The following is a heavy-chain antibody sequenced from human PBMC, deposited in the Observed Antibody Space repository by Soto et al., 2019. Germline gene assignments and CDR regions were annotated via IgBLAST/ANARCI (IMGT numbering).Heavy chain of an antibody. D-gene: IGHD3-9*01. CDR1: GGSISSGGYS. CDR3: ARGGLVDILTGYTEYYFDY. Sequence: PSETLSLTCAVSGGSISSGGYSWIWIRHPPGKGLEWIGYIYHSGSTYYNPSLKSRVTISVDRSKNQFSLKLSSVTAADTAVYYCARGGLVDILTGYTEYYFDYWGQGTLVTVSS. J-gene: IGHJ4*02. V-gene: IGHV4-30-2*01. CDR2: IYHSGST.